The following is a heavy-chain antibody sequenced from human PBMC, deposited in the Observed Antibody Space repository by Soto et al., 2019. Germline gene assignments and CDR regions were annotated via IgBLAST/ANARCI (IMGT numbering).Heavy chain of an antibody. D-gene: IGHD2-2*01. V-gene: IGHV3-49*03. J-gene: IGHJ5*02. CDR1: GFTFGDYA. Sequence: PGGSLRLSCTASGFTFGDYAMSWFRQAPGKGLEWVGFIRSKAYGGTTEYAASVKGRFTISRDDSKSIAYLQMNSLKTEDTAVYYCTRAPIVVVPAAMSRWFDPWGQGTLVTVSS. CDR3: TRAPIVVVPAAMSRWFDP. CDR2: IRSKAYGGTT.